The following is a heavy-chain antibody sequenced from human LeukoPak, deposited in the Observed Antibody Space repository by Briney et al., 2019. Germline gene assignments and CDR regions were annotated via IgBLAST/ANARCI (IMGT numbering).Heavy chain of an antibody. D-gene: IGHD5-18*01. J-gene: IGHJ4*02. Sequence: GGSLRRSCAASGFTVSTNYMTWVRQAPGKGLEWVSTIYSGGTTYYADSVMGRFTISRHNSRNTLYLQMNSLRAEDTAVYYCARVHTVIAYYFDLWGQVTLVTVSS. CDR1: GFTVSTNY. CDR2: IYSGGTT. V-gene: IGHV3-53*04. CDR3: ARVHTVIAYYFDL.